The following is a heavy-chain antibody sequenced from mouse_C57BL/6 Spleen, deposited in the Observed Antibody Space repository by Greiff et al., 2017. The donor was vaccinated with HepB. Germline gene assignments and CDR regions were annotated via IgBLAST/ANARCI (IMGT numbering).Heavy chain of an antibody. CDR3: AFYDGYYSWFAY. D-gene: IGHD2-3*01. V-gene: IGHV1-64*01. Sequence: VKLQQPGAELVKPGASVKLSCKASGYTFTSYWMHWVKQRPGQGLEWIGMIHPNSGSTNYNEKFKSKATLTVDKSSSTAYMQLSSLTSEDSAVYYCAFYDGYYSWFAYWGQGTLVTVSA. CDR1: GYTFTSYW. J-gene: IGHJ3*01. CDR2: IHPNSGST.